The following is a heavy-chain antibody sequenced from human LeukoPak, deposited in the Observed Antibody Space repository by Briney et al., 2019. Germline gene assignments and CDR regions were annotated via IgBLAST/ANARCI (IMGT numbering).Heavy chain of an antibody. CDR3: AKCVPDGTQWLFDY. Sequence: GGSLRLSCAASGFTFSSYAISWVRQAPRKGLEWVSAISGSGGSTYYADSVKGRFTISRDNSKNTLYLQMNSLRAEDTAVYYCAKCVPDGTQWLFDYWGQGTLVTVSS. V-gene: IGHV3-23*01. J-gene: IGHJ4*02. CDR1: GFTFSSYA. D-gene: IGHD6-19*01. CDR2: ISGSGGST.